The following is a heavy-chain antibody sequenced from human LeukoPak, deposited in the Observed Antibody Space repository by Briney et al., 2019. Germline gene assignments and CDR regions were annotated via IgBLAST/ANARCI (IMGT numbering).Heavy chain of an antibody. CDR2: ISHSDAT. D-gene: IGHD6-13*01. CDR1: GFPFSSYT. J-gene: IGHJ4*02. V-gene: IGHV3-23*01. CDR3: ARRSHASPAGYSPFFDS. Sequence: GGSLRLSCAGSGFPFSSYTINWVRQGPGKGMEWASTISHSDATYYADSVKGRFTISRDNSKNTVFLQMNSLRAEDTALYFCARRSHASPAGYSPFFDSWGQGTLVTVSS.